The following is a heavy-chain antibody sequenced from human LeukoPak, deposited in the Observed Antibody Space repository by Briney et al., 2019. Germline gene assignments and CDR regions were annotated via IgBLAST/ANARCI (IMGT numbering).Heavy chain of an antibody. Sequence: ASVKVSCKASGYTFTGYYIHWVRQAPGQGLEWMGWINPNSGVTHYPQKFQGRVTMTRDTSIRTAYMEVSSLRSDDTAVYYCARGQQWLEAFDYWGLGTLVTVSS. V-gene: IGHV1-2*02. J-gene: IGHJ4*02. CDR2: INPNSGVT. CDR1: GYTFTGYY. D-gene: IGHD6-19*01. CDR3: ARGQQWLEAFDY.